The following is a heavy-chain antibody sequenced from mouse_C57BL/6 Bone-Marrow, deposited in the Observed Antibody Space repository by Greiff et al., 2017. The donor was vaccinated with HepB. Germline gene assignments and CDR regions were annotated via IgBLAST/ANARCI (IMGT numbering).Heavy chain of an antibody. CDR1: GYTFTSYG. Sequence: VQLQQSGAELARPGASVKLSCKASGYTFTSYGISWVKKRTGQGLEWIGEIYPRSGNTYYNEKFKGKATLTADKSSSTAYMELRSLTSEDSAVYFCARSDGTTVPFFDYWGQGTTLTVSS. CDR3: ARSDGTTVPFFDY. V-gene: IGHV1-81*01. J-gene: IGHJ2*01. CDR2: IYPRSGNT. D-gene: IGHD1-1*01.